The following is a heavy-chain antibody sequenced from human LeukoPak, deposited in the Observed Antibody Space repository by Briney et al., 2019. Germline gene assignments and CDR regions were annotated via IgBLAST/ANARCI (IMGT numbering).Heavy chain of an antibody. CDR2: IIPILGIA. J-gene: IGHJ4*02. CDR3: ARGVRGSYYPTDY. V-gene: IGHV1-69*04. CDR1: GGTFSSYA. Sequence: ASVKVSCKASGGTFSSYAISWVRQAPGQGLEWMGRIIPILGIANYAQKFQGRVTITADKSTSTAYMELSSLRSEDTAVYYCARGVRGSYYPTDYWGQGTLVTVSS. D-gene: IGHD3-16*01.